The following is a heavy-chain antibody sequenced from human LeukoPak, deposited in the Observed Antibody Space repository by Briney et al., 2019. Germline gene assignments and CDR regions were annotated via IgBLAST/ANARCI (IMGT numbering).Heavy chain of an antibody. D-gene: IGHD5-18*01. CDR3: AREFDTAMVIDY. V-gene: IGHV1-2*02. CDR2: INPNSGGT. J-gene: IGHJ4*02. CDR1: GYTFTAYY. Sequence: ASVTVSCKASGYTFTAYYMHWVRQAPGQGLEWMGWINPNSGGTNCAQKFQGRVTMTRDTSISTAYMELSRLRSDDTAVYYCAREFDTAMVIDYWGQGTLVTVSS.